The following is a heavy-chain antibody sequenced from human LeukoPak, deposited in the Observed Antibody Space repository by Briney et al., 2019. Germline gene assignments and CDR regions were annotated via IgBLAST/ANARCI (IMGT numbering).Heavy chain of an antibody. CDR2: INPNSGGT. V-gene: IGHV1-2*02. J-gene: IGHJ4*02. D-gene: IGHD3-16*02. CDR3: ARLDDYDYVWGSYRPFDY. CDR1: GYTFTGYY. Sequence: ASVKVSCKASGYTFTGYYMHWVRQAPGQGLEWMGWINPNSGGTNYAQKFQGRVTMTRDTSISTAYMEPSRLRSDDTAVYYCARLDDYDYVWGSYRPFDYWGQGTLVTVSS.